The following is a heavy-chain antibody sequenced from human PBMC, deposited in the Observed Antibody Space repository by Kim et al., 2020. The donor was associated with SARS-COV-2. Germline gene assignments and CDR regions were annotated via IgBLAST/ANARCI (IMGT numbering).Heavy chain of an antibody. CDR3: ARDQMVRGVITPRNAFDI. Sequence: SVKVSCKASGGTFSSYAISWVRQAPGQGLEWMGRIIPILGIANYAQKFQGRVTITADKSTSTAYMELSSLRSEDTAVYYCARDQMVRGVITPRNAFDIWGQGTMVTVSS. V-gene: IGHV1-69*04. J-gene: IGHJ3*02. D-gene: IGHD3-10*01. CDR1: GGTFSSYA. CDR2: IIPILGIA.